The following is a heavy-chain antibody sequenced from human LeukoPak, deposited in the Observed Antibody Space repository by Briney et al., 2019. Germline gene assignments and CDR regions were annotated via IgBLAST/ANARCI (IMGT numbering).Heavy chain of an antibody. J-gene: IGHJ3*02. D-gene: IGHD3-9*01. CDR2: ISSSGSTV. V-gene: IGHV3-48*03. CDR3: ARDILAGLRAFDI. Sequence: GGSLRLSCAASGFTFSRYEMNWVRQAPGKGLEWVSYISSSGSTVYYADSVKGRFTISRDNAKNSLYLQMNSLRAEDTAVYYCARDILAGLRAFDIWGQGTVVTVSS. CDR1: GFTFSRYE.